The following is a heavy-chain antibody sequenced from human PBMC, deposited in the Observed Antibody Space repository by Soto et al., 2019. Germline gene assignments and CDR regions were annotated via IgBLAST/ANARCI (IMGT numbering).Heavy chain of an antibody. V-gene: IGHV1-3*04. CDR3: ARDIQDCSGGSCGYYFDY. J-gene: IGHJ4*02. CDR1: GYTFNRYA. D-gene: IGHD2-15*01. Sequence: QVHLVQSGAEVKKPGASVKVSCKASGYTFNRYAIHWVRQAPGQSLEGMGWISTSSGDTKYSEKIQGRATITRDTAASKAYLELGSLSSEGTALYYCARDIQDCSGGSCGYYFDYWVQGTLVTVSA. CDR2: ISTSSGDT.